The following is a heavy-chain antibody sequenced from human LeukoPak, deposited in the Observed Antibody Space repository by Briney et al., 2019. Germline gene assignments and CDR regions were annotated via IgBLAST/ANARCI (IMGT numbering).Heavy chain of an antibody. CDR3: ASSSGGRFDY. CDR1: GFTFSSYW. CDR2: IKQDGSEK. J-gene: IGHJ4*02. V-gene: IGHV3-7*01. D-gene: IGHD6-25*01. Sequence: PGGPLGLXCAASGFTFSSYWMSWARQAPGKGLEWVANIKQDGSEKYYVDSVKGRFTISRDNAKNSLYLQMNSLRAEDTAVYYCASSSGGRFDYWGQGTLVTVSS.